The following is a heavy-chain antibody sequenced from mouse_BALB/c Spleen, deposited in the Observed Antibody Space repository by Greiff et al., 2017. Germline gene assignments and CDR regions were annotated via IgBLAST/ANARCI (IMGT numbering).Heavy chain of an antibody. CDR2: ISYSGST. D-gene: IGHD1-1*01. CDR3: AREGVLRDYYAMDY. CDR1: GYSITSDYA. J-gene: IGHJ4*01. Sequence: EVKLVESGPGLVKPSQSLSLTCTVTGYSITSDYAWNWIRQFPGNKLEWMGYISYSGSTSYNPSLKSRISITRDTSKNQFFLQLNSVTTEDTATYYCAREGVLRDYYAMDYWGQGTSVTVSS. V-gene: IGHV3-2*02.